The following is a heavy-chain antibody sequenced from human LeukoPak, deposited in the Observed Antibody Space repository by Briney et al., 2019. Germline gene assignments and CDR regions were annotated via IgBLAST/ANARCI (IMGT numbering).Heavy chain of an antibody. J-gene: IGHJ4*02. D-gene: IGHD6-25*01. CDR2: INPNSGGT. CDR3: ARGSTAADFTDY. V-gene: IGHV1-2*02. Sequence: ASVKVSCKASGYTFTGYYMHWVRQAPGQGLEWMGWINPNSGGTNYAQKFQGRVTMTRDTSISTAYMELSRLRSNDTAVYYCARGSTAADFTDYWGQGTLVTVSS. CDR1: GYTFTGYY.